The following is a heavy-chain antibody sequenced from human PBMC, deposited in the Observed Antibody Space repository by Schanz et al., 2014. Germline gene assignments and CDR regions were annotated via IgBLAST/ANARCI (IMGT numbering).Heavy chain of an antibody. Sequence: EVQLLESGGRLVQPGGSLRLSCAASGFTVSKNYMSWVRQAPGKGLEWVSIIYTDGSTYYADSVRDRFTISRDNSKNTLFLQMDSLRVEDTAVYYCMAMGRNTSHYFDHWGQGTLVTVSS. D-gene: IGHD1-1*01. J-gene: IGHJ4*02. CDR3: MAMGRNTSHYFDH. V-gene: IGHV3-66*01. CDR2: IYTDGST. CDR1: GFTVSKNY.